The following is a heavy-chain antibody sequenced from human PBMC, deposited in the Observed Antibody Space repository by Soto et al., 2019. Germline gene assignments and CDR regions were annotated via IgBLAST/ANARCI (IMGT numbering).Heavy chain of an antibody. CDR1: GFTFSSYA. J-gene: IGHJ4*02. V-gene: IGHV3-30-3*01. Sequence: QVQLVESGGGVVQPGRSLRLSCAASGFTFSSYAMHWVRQAPVKGLEWVAVISYDGSNKYYADSVKGRFTISRDNSKNTLYLQMNSLRAEDTAVYYCASSRTYYGSGSYTYWGQGTLVTVSS. D-gene: IGHD3-10*01. CDR3: ASSRTYYGSGSYTY. CDR2: ISYDGSNK.